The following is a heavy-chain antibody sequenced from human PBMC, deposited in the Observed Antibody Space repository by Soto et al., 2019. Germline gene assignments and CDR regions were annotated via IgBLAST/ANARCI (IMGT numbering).Heavy chain of an antibody. CDR3: ARSISGNYYCIDV. V-gene: IGHV5-10-1*01. D-gene: IGHD6-19*01. CDR2: IDPSDSYT. J-gene: IGHJ6*02. CDR1: GYSSASYW. Sequence: GESLKISCKGSGYSSASYWITWVRPMPGKGPEWMGRIDPSDSYTAYSPSFQGHVTISTDKSISTAYLQWSSLKASDTAMYYCARSISGNYYCIDVWGQGTTVTVSS.